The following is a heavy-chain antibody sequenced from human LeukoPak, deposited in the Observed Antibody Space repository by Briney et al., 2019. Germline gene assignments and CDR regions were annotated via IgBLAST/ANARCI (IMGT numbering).Heavy chain of an antibody. CDR2: IWYDESNK. Sequence: GGSLRLSCAASGVIFNQYWMSWVRQAPGKGLEWVAFIWYDESNKYYADSVKGRFTISRDNSKNTLYLQINSLRVEDTAVYYCTKTYSSGWSPIHFDYWGQGTLVTVSS. CDR3: TKTYSSGWSPIHFDY. V-gene: IGHV3-30*02. CDR1: GVIFNQYW. D-gene: IGHD6-19*01. J-gene: IGHJ4*02.